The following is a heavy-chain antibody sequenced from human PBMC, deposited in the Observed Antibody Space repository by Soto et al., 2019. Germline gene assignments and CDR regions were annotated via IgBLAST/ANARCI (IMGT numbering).Heavy chain of an antibody. J-gene: IGHJ4*02. Sequence: PGESLKISCKGSGYSFTSYWISWVRQMPGKGLEWMGRIDPSDSYTNYSPSFQGHVTISADKSISTAYLQWSSLKASDTAMYYSARHNNILTGYDYWGKGTLVTVSS. CDR2: IDPSDSYT. V-gene: IGHV5-10-1*01. CDR3: ARHNNILTGYDY. CDR1: GYSFTSYW. D-gene: IGHD3-9*01.